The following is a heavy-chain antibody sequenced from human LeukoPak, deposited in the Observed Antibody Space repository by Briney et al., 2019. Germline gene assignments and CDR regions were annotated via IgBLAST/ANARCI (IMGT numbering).Heavy chain of an antibody. CDR1: GGSISSYY. Sequence: ETSETLSLTCTVSGGSISSYYWSWIRQPPGKGLEWIGYIYYSGSTNYNPSLKSRVTISVDTSKNQFSLKLSSVTAADTAVYYCARDGGESNWFDPWGQGTLVTVSS. CDR2: IYYSGST. J-gene: IGHJ5*02. V-gene: IGHV4-59*01. CDR3: ARDGGESNWFDP. D-gene: IGHD3-10*01.